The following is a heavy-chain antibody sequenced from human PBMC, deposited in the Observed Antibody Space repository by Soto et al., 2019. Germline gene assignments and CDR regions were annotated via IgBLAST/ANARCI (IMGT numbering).Heavy chain of an antibody. CDR1: GGSISSGGYS. J-gene: IGHJ5*02. CDR2: HYHSGST. Sequence: QLQLQESGSGLVKPSQTLSLTCAVSGGSISSGGYSWSWIRQPPGKGLEWIGNHYHSGSTYYKPPLQTRXTTTVDKSKNQFSLKLGSVTAADTAVYYCARVPAPWGQGTLVTVSS. CDR3: ARVPAP. V-gene: IGHV4-30-2*01.